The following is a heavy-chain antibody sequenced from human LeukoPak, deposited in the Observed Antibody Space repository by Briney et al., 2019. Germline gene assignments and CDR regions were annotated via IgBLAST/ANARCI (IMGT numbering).Heavy chain of an antibody. CDR2: ISSSSSTI. D-gene: IGHD3-10*01. CDR3: AKGAYGSGSYPFDY. J-gene: IGHJ4*02. CDR1: GFTFSSYS. V-gene: IGHV3-48*01. Sequence: PGGSLRLSCAASGFTFSSYSMNWVRQAPGKGLEWVSYISSSSSTIYYADSVKGRFTISRDNSKNTLYLQMNSLRAEDTAVYYCAKGAYGSGSYPFDYWGQGTLVTVSS.